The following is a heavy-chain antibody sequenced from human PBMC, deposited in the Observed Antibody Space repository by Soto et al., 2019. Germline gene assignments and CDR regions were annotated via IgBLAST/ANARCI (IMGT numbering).Heavy chain of an antibody. D-gene: IGHD3-22*01. J-gene: IGHJ4*02. V-gene: IGHV3-30*04. CDR1: GFTFPTYA. CDR2: ISYDGSHT. CDR3: ASRMGEYFDSTGPRFFDY. Sequence: GGSLRRSCAASGFTFPTYAMHWVRQAPGKGLEWVGVISYDGSHTDYADSVKGHLTISRDNSRNTLYLQMNSLGAEDTAVYYCASRMGEYFDSTGPRFFDYWGPGTLVTVSS.